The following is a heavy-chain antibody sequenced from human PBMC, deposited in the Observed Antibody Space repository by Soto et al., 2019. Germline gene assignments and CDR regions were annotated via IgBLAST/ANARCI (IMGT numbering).Heavy chain of an antibody. CDR2: INSDGSST. V-gene: IGHV3-74*01. D-gene: IGHD3-9*01. Sequence: GGSLRLSCVASGFTFRNYWMHWVRQAPGKWLVWVSRINSDGSSTSYADSVKGRFTISRDNAKNTLYLQMNSLRPEDTAVYYCARRNERYFDWGYFDYWGQGTLVTVSS. J-gene: IGHJ4*02. CDR1: GFTFRNYW. CDR3: ARRNERYFDWGYFDY.